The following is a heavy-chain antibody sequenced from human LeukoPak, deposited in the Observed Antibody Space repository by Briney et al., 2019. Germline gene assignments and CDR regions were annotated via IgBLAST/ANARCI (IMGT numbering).Heavy chain of an antibody. V-gene: IGHV3-15*01. J-gene: IGHJ4*02. Sequence: GGSLRLSCAVSGITLSNYGMSWVRQAPGKGLEWVGRIKSRTDRGTTDYAAPVKGRFTISRDDSKNTLYLQMNSLKTEDTAVYYCTTGIAAAGTNYWGQGTLVTVSS. CDR2: IKSRTDRGTT. CDR3: TTGIAAAGTNY. D-gene: IGHD6-13*01. CDR1: GITLSNYG.